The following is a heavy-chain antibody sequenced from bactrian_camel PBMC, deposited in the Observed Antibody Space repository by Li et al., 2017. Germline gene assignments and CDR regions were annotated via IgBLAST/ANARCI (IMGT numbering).Heavy chain of an antibody. CDR2: IVTRRDGGGAT. Sequence: HVQLVESGGGSVQAGGSLRHRCDATGSTGSINVVAWFRQAPGKEREGVARIVTRRDGGGATDYSDSVKGRFTISQDKTKSSFGLQMNNLEPGDTAMYYCAADVRLYIFPPFDPSRYDYWGQGTQVTVS. D-gene: IGHD1*01. J-gene: IGHJ4*01. CDR3: AADVRLYIFPPFDPSRYDY. V-gene: IGHV3S54*01. CDR1: GSTGSINV.